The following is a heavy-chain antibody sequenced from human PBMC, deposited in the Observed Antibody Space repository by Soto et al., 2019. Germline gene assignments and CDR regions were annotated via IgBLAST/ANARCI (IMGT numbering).Heavy chain of an antibody. V-gene: IGHV3-33*01. CDR1: GITFANFG. Sequence: GSLRLSCAASGITFANFGMHWVRQAPGKGLEWVAVIWFDGTNKYYADSVKGRFTISRDNSKNTLYLQMNSLRAEDTAVYYCARGGQWLVNWFVPWGQGTLVTVSS. CDR3: ARGGQWLVNWFVP. D-gene: IGHD6-19*01. J-gene: IGHJ5*02. CDR2: IWFDGTNK.